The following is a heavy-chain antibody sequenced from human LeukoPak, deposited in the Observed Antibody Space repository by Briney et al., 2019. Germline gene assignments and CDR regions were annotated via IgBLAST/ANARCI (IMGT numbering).Heavy chain of an antibody. J-gene: IGHJ5*02. CDR3: ARIITGTYFDWFDP. CDR2: GHTSGIT. D-gene: IGHD1-7*01. Sequence: SETLSLTCTVSGVSISGVSISSYYWSWIRQPAGKGLEWIGRGHTSGITHYSPSLKSRVTMSVDTSKNQFSLRLNSVTAADTAVYYCARIITGTYFDWFDPWGQGTLVTVSS. V-gene: IGHV4-4*07. CDR1: GVSISGVSISSYY.